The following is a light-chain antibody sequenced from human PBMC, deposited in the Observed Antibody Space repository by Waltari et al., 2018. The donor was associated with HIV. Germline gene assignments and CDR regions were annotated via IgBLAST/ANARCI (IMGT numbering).Light chain of an antibody. V-gene: IGLV3-21*04. Sequence: SYVLTQPPSVSVAPGAAATISCGAWNIGGKSVHWYKQQPGQAPVLVTRYNSDRPSGINDRISGSNSGHKATLTITSVEAGDEATYYCQVWDSSNEHVVFGGGTELTVL. CDR2: YNS. CDR3: QVWDSSNEHVV. J-gene: IGLJ3*02. CDR1: NIGGKS.